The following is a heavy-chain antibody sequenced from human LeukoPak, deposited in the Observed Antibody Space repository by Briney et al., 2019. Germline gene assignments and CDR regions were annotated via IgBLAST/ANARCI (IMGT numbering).Heavy chain of an antibody. Sequence: ASVKVSCKVSGYTFIENYIYWVRQAPGQGLEWMGLINPHTGAANYSQKFQGRVTMTRDTSISTAYMYLTRLRFDDTAVYYCARGKSGYSPWGQGTPVTVSS. CDR2: INPHTGAA. CDR3: ARGKSGYSP. CDR1: GYTFIENY. V-gene: IGHV1-2*02. D-gene: IGHD3-3*01. J-gene: IGHJ4*02.